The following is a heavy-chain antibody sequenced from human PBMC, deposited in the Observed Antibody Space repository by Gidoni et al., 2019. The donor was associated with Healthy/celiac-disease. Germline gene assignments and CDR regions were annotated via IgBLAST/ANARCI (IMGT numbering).Heavy chain of an antibody. CDR3: ARDPRYYDILTGYYGDAFDI. Sequence: QVQLQESGPGLVKPSQTLSLTCTVSGGSIRRGGYYWSWIRQHPGKSLEWIGYIYYSGSTYYNPSLKSRVTISVDTSKNQFSLKLSSVTAADTAVYYCARDPRYYDILTGYYGDAFDIWGQGTMVTVSS. CDR1: GGSIRRGGYY. V-gene: IGHV4-31*03. D-gene: IGHD3-9*01. J-gene: IGHJ3*02. CDR2: IYYSGST.